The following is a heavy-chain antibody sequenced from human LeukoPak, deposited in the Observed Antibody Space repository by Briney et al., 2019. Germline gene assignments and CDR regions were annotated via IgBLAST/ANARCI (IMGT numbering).Heavy chain of an antibody. CDR2: IIPIFGIA. CDR3: AREGVPEYYFDY. J-gene: IGHJ4*02. CDR1: GGTFSRYA. D-gene: IGHD1-14*01. V-gene: IGHV1-69*04. Sequence: SVKVSCKASGGTFSRYAISWVRQAPGQGLEWMGRIIPIFGIANYAQKFQGRVTITADKSTSTAYMELSSLRSEDTAVYYCAREGVPEYYFDYWGQGTLVTVSS.